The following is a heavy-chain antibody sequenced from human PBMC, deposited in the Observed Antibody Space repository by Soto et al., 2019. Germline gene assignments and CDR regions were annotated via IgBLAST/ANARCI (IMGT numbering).Heavy chain of an antibody. D-gene: IGHD3-10*01. CDR1: GFTFSNAW. CDR3: TTDLKPAGYYYYYMDV. V-gene: IGHV3-15*01. J-gene: IGHJ6*03. Sequence: PGGSLRLSCAASGFTFSNAWMSWVRQAPGKGLEWVGRIKSKTDGGTTDYAAPVKGRFTISRDDSKNTLYLQMNSLKTEDTAVYYCTTDLKPAGYYYYYMDVWGKGTTVTVSS. CDR2: IKSKTDGGTT.